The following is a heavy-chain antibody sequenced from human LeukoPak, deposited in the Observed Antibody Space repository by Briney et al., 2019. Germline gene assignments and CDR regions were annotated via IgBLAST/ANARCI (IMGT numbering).Heavy chain of an antibody. V-gene: IGHV3-53*01. Sequence: SGGSLRLSCAASGFTVSSNYMSWVRQAPGKGLEWVSVIYSGGSTYYADSVKGRFTISRDNSKNTLYLQMNSLRAEDTAVYYCARYALNDYGDYAEDYWGQGTLVTVSS. CDR2: IYSGGST. CDR1: GFTVSSNY. CDR3: ARYALNDYGDYAEDY. J-gene: IGHJ4*02. D-gene: IGHD4-17*01.